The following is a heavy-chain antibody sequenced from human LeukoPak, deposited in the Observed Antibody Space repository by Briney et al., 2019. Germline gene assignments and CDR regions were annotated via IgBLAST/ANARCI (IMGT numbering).Heavy chain of an antibody. J-gene: IGHJ4*02. Sequence: GGSLRLSCAASGFIFSNYGLNWVRQAPGKGLEWVSYISSSSSLIYYTDSVKDRFTISRDNAKNSLYLQMNSLRAEDTAVYYCARDLYRIVVVPHYFDFWGQGTLVTVSS. CDR3: ARDLYRIVVVPHYFDF. V-gene: IGHV3-48*04. CDR1: GFIFSNYG. D-gene: IGHD3-22*01. CDR2: ISSSSSLI.